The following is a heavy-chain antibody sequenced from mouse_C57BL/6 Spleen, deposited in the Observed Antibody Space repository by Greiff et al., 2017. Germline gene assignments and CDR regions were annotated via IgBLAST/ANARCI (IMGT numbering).Heavy chain of an antibody. D-gene: IGHD1-1*01. Sequence: DVKLVESGPGLVKPSQSLSLTCSVTGYSITSGYYWNWIRQFPGNKLEWMGYISYDGSNNYNPSLKNRISITRDTSKNQFFLKLNSVTTEDTATYYCARGDYGFDYWGQGTTLTVSS. CDR2: ISYDGSN. V-gene: IGHV3-6*01. CDR3: ARGDYGFDY. J-gene: IGHJ2*01. CDR1: GYSITSGYY.